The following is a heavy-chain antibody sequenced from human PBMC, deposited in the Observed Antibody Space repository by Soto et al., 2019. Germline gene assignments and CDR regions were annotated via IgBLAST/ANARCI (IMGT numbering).Heavy chain of an antibody. V-gene: IGHV1-58*01. J-gene: IGHJ4*02. Sequence: GASVKVSSTASGFTFTSSAVQWLRQARGQRLEWIGWIVVGSGNTNYAQKFQERVTITRDMSTSTAYMELSSLRSEDTAVYYCAADLYYYDSSGYDYWGQGTLVTVS. CDR1: GFTFTSSA. D-gene: IGHD3-22*01. CDR3: AADLYYYDSSGYDY. CDR2: IVVGSGNT.